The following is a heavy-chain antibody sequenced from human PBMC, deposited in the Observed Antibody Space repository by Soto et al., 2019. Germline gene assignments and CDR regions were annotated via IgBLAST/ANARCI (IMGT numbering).Heavy chain of an antibody. CDR2: IYYSGST. CDR3: ARGSIYLESRDDAFYI. D-gene: IGHD3-3*01. CDR1: GGSISSGGYY. V-gene: IGHV4-31*03. Sequence: QVQLQESGPGLVKPSQTLSLTCTVSGGSISSGGYYWSWIRQHPGKGLEWIGYIYYSGSTYYNPSLKSRVTISVDTSKNQCSLKLSSVTAADTAVYYCARGSIYLESRDDAFYIWGQGTMVTVSS. J-gene: IGHJ3*02.